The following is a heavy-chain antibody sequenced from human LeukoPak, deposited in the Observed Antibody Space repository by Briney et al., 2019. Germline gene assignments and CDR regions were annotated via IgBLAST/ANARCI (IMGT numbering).Heavy chain of an antibody. Sequence: PRGSLRLSCAASGFTVSSNYMSWVRQAPGKGLEWVSVIYSGGSTYYADSVKGRFTISRDNSKSTLYLQMNSLRAEDTAVYYCARWGYSYGIDIWGQGTMVTVSS. V-gene: IGHV3-66*01. CDR1: GFTVSSNY. D-gene: IGHD5-18*01. J-gene: IGHJ3*02. CDR3: ARWGYSYGIDI. CDR2: IYSGGST.